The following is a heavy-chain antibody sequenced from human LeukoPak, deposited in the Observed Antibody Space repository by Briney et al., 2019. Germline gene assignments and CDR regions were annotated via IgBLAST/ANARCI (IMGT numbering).Heavy chain of an antibody. J-gene: IGHJ6*04. CDR2: ISGSGGST. Sequence: GGSLRLSCAASGFPLSSYVMSWVRQAPGKGLEWVSGISGSGGSTYYADSVKGRFTISRDNSKNTLYPQMNSLRAEDTAVYYCAKKFVGTGIRYYGMDVWGKGTTVTVSS. CDR1: GFPLSSYV. D-gene: IGHD2-21*02. CDR3: AKKFVGTGIRYYGMDV. V-gene: IGHV3-23*01.